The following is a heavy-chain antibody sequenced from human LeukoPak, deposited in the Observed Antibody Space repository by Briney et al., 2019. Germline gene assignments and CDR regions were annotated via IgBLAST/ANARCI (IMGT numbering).Heavy chain of an antibody. J-gene: IGHJ4*02. CDR2: IRYDGSNK. CDR1: GFTFSSYG. CDR3: ALYGDYSLGFDY. V-gene: IGHV3-30*02. D-gene: IGHD4-17*01. Sequence: ETGGSLRLSCAASGFTFSSYGMHWVRQAPGKGLEWVAFIRYDGSNKYYADSVKGRFTISRDNSKNTLYLQMNSLRAEDTAVYYCALYGDYSLGFDYWGQGTLVTVSS.